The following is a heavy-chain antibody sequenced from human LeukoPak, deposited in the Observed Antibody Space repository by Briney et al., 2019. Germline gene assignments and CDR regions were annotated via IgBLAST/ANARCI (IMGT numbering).Heavy chain of an antibody. J-gene: IGHJ4*02. D-gene: IGHD1-26*01. CDR2: IYYSGST. CDR3: ARDAGGSYSTYYDY. CDR1: GGSISSGGYY. Sequence: PSQTLSLTCTVSGGSISSGGYYWTRIRQPPGKGLEWIGNIYYSGSTKYSPSLKSRVIISVDTSKNQFSLKLSSVTAADTAVYYCARDAGGSYSTYYDYWGQGTLVTVSS. V-gene: IGHV4-61*08.